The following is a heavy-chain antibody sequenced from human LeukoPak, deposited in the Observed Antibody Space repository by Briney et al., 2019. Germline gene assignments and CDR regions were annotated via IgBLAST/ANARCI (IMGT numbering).Heavy chain of an antibody. CDR3: AREPLNGVPDI. Sequence: GGGLRVSSEASVVSFSGSWMCSGRQGPGGRVGWGSDMNPAGSEILYVDSVKGRFTIARDTSKKSLYLQMGALRTDDTAGYYCAREPLNGVPDIWGRGTFVTVSS. D-gene: IGHD2-8*01. J-gene: IGHJ3*02. V-gene: IGHV3-7*01. CDR2: MNPAGSEI. CDR1: VVSFSGSW.